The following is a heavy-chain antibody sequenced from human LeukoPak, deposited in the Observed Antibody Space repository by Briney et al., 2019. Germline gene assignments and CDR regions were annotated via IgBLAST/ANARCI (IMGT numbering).Heavy chain of an antibody. CDR3: ARTVADYYYYYYMDV. CDR1: GFTFSSYG. V-gene: IGHV3-30*02. CDR2: IRYDGSNK. Sequence: GGSLRLSCAASGFTFSSYGMHWVRQAPGKGLEWVAFIRYDGSNKYYADSVKGRFTISRDNSKNTLYLQMNSLRAEDTAVYYCARTVADYYYYYYMDVWGKGTTVTISS. J-gene: IGHJ6*03. D-gene: IGHD4-23*01.